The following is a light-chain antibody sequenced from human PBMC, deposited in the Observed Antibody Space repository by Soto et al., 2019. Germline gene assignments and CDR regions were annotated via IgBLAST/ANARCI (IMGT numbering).Light chain of an antibody. CDR2: AAS. CDR1: QSISHY. V-gene: IGKV1-39*01. Sequence: DIQMTQSPSSLSASVGDGVTITCRASQSISHYLNWYQQKPGKAPKLLIYAASSLQSGVPSRFSGSGSGTDFTLTIRSLQPEDFATYYCQQSYSTLFTFGPGTKVDIK. CDR3: QQSYSTLFT. J-gene: IGKJ3*01.